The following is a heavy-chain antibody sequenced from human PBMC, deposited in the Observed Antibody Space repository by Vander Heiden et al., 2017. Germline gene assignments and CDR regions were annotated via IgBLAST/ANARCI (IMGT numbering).Heavy chain of an antibody. CDR1: GFTFSSYG. CDR3: ARDRGYFDY. CDR2: IWYDGRKK. V-gene: IGHV3-33*01. J-gene: IGHJ4*02. Sequence: QVQLVESGGGVVQPGRSLRLSCAASGFTFSSYGMHWVRQAPGKGLEWVAVIWYDGRKKYYADSVKGRFTISRDNSKNTLYMKMNSLRAEDTAVYYCARDRGYFDYWGQGTLVTVSS.